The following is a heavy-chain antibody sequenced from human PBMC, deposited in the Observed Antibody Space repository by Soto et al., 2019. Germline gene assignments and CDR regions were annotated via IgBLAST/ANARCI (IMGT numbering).Heavy chain of an antibody. CDR3: ASLPLITMVRGVIKYVDY. CDR1: GGSFSGYY. J-gene: IGHJ4*02. Sequence: PSETLSLTGAVYGGSFSGYYCSWIRQPPWKGLEWIGEINHSGSTNYNPSLKSRVTISVDTSKNQFSLKLSSVTAADTAVYYCASLPLITMVRGVIKYVDYWGQGTLVTVSS. D-gene: IGHD3-10*01. V-gene: IGHV4-34*01. CDR2: INHSGST.